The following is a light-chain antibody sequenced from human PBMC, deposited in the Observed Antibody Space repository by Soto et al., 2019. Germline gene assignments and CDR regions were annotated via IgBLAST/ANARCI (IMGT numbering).Light chain of an antibody. CDR1: QSVSSN. Sequence: EIVMTQSRATLSVSPGERATLSCRASQSVSSNLAWYHQKPGQAPRLLIYGASTRATGISARFSGSGSGTEFTLTISSLQSEDFAVYYCQQYNNWPRTFGQGTKVDI. J-gene: IGKJ1*01. CDR3: QQYNNWPRT. V-gene: IGKV3-15*01. CDR2: GAS.